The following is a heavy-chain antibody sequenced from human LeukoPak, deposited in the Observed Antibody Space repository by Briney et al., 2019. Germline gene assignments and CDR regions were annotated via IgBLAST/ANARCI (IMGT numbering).Heavy chain of an antibody. CDR1: GFTFSKSA. CDR3: AKREAEESGPIDF. Sequence: QSGGSLRLSCAGSGFTFSKSAMTWVRRAPGTGLVWVSAISGRGDLTYYADSAKGRFTISRDNSKNVLYLQMSSLRAQDTAVYYCAKREAEESGPIDFWGQGTLVTVSS. CDR2: ISGRGDLT. V-gene: IGHV3-23*01. J-gene: IGHJ4*02. D-gene: IGHD3-3*01.